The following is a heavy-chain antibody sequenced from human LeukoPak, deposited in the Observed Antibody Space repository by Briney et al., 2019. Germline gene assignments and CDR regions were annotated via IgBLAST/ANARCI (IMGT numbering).Heavy chain of an antibody. J-gene: IGHJ6*02. Sequence: GGSLRLSCAASGFTFSSYVMSWVRQAPGKGLEWVSTISGSGFSTYYADSVKGRFTISRDNSKNTLYLQMNSLRAEDTAAYYCAKDAYCSSTSCPLYYYGLDVWGQGTTVTVSS. CDR2: ISGSGFST. V-gene: IGHV3-23*01. CDR3: AKDAYCSSTSCPLYYYGLDV. D-gene: IGHD2-2*01. CDR1: GFTFSSYV.